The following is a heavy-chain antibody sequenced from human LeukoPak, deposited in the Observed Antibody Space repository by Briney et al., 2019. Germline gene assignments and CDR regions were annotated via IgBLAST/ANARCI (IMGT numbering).Heavy chain of an antibody. CDR3: ARESEGGTGTSCPDY. CDR2: IQSNGRNK. V-gene: IGHV3-33*05. CDR1: GFIFSSDD. D-gene: IGHD2-2*01. J-gene: IGHJ4*02. Sequence: GRSLRLSCAASGFIFSSDDMHWVRQAPGKGLEWVAGIQSNGRNKYYVDSVKGRFAISRDNSKSTLYLQVNSLRVEDTALYYCARESEGGTGTSCPDYWGQGTLVTVS.